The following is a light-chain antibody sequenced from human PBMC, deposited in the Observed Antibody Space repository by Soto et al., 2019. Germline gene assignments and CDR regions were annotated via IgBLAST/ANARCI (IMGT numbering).Light chain of an antibody. Sequence: QSVLTQPASVSGSPGQSITISCTGTSSDVGSYNLVSWYQQHPGKAPKLMIYEVSKRPSGVSNRFSGSKSGNTASLTISGLQAEDEADYYCCSYAGSSTSWVFGGGTKGTVL. J-gene: IGLJ2*01. CDR2: EVS. V-gene: IGLV2-23*02. CDR3: CSYAGSSTSWV. CDR1: SSDVGSYNL.